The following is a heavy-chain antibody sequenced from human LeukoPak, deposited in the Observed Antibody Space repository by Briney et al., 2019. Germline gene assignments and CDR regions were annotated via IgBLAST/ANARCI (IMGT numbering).Heavy chain of an antibody. D-gene: IGHD1-26*01. CDR2: ISGSGVTT. V-gene: IGHV3-23*01. Sequence: GGSLRLSCAASGFTFSTYAMSWVRQAPGQGLEWVSVISGSGVTTYYADSVKGRFSISRANSKNTLWLQMSSLRAEDTAVYFCTKSPFSGSYRFEDWGQGTLVTVSS. CDR1: GFTFSTYA. CDR3: TKSPFSGSYRFED. J-gene: IGHJ4*02.